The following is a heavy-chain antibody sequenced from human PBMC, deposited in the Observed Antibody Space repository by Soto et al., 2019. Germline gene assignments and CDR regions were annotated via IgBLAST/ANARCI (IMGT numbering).Heavy chain of an antibody. Sequence: QVQLVESGGGEVQPGTSLRLSCIASGFIFSNNGMHWVRQAPGKGLEWVALVSHDGRKTFYADSVKGRPTIYRDNSKNTVYLHMNNLRPEDTAVYRCARDLRQGPSGATVYGMDVWGQGTPVTVSS. D-gene: IGHD7-27*01. CDR3: ARDLRQGPSGATVYGMDV. CDR2: VSHDGRKT. J-gene: IGHJ6*02. V-gene: IGHV3-30*03. CDR1: GFIFSNNG.